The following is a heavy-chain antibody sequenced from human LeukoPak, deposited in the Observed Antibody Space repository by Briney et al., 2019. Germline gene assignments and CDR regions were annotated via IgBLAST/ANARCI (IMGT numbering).Heavy chain of an antibody. J-gene: IGHJ2*01. CDR2: ISCYNGDT. D-gene: IGHD6-19*01. CDR1: GYTFTHHG. Sequence: ASVKVSCKASGYTFTHHGITWVRQAPGQGLEWMGWISCYNGDTKYAQKFKGRVTMTTDASTTTAYMELRSLRSDDTAVYSCARDPSNTSGRFQYFDLWGRGTLVTVSS. V-gene: IGHV1-18*04. CDR3: ARDPSNTSGRFQYFDL.